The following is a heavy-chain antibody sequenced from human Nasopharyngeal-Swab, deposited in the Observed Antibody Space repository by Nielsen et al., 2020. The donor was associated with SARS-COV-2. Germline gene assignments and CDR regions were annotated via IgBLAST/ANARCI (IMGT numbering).Heavy chain of an antibody. CDR2: FNPSGGST. Sequence: LGIFNPSGGSTSYAQKFQGRVTMTRDTSTSTVYMELSSLRSEDTAVYYCAADWFRLRFLEWLPGGYGMDVWGQGTTVTVSS. D-gene: IGHD3-3*01. J-gene: IGHJ6*02. V-gene: IGHV1-46*01. CDR3: AADWFRLRFLEWLPGGYGMDV.